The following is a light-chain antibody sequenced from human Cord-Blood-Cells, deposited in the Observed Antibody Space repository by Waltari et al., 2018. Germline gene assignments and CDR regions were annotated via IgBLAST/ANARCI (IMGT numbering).Light chain of an antibody. J-gene: IGKJ4*01. Sequence: EIVMTQSPATLSASPGERATLSCRASQSVCSNLAWYQQKPGQAPRLHIYGASTRATGIPARFSGSGSGTEFTLTISSLQSEDFAVYYCQQYNNGPLTFGGGTKVEIK. CDR3: QQYNNGPLT. CDR1: QSVCSN. CDR2: GAS. V-gene: IGKV3-15*01.